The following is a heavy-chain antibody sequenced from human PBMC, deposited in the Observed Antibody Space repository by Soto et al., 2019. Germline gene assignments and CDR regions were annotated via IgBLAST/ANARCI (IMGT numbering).Heavy chain of an antibody. CDR1: GYTFTSYG. V-gene: IGHV1-18*01. Sequence: QVQLVQSGAEVKKPGASVKVSCKASGYTFTSYGISWVRQAPGQGLEWMGWISAYNGNTNYAQKLQGRVTMTTDTSTSADYRELRSLRSDATAVYYCARGGVRGPMADYYYGMDVWGQGTTVTVSS. D-gene: IGHD3-10*01. CDR2: ISAYNGNT. J-gene: IGHJ6*02. CDR3: ARGGVRGPMADYYYGMDV.